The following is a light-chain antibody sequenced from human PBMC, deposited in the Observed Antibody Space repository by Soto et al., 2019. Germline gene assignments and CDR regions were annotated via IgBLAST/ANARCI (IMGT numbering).Light chain of an antibody. CDR1: QSISSY. V-gene: IGKV1-39*01. J-gene: IGKJ3*01. Sequence: DIQMTQSPSSLSASVGDRVTITCRASQSISSYLNWYQQKPGKAPKLLIYAASSLQSGVPSRFSGSGSGTDFTLTISSLQPEDFATYYCQQSYSTPNSTCGPGTKVDIK. CDR2: AAS. CDR3: QQSYSTPNST.